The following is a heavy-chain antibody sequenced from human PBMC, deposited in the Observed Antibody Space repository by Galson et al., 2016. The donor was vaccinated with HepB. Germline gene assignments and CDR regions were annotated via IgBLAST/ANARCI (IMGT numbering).Heavy chain of an antibody. V-gene: IGHV3-21*01. CDR1: GFTFSTYS. J-gene: IGHJ2*01. D-gene: IGHD3-16*01. CDR3: ARPPEGDRRYFDL. CDR2: ISITSGYK. Sequence: SLRLSCAASGFTFSTYSMNWVRQAPGKGLEWVSFISITSGYKYYADSLKGRVTNSRDNAKNSLYLQMNSLRAEDTAVYYCARPPEGDRRYFDLWGRGTLVTVSS.